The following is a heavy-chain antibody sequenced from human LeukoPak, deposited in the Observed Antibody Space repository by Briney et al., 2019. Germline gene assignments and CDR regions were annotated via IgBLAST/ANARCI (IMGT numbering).Heavy chain of an antibody. Sequence: WVRQAPGXGLEWXAVIWYDGSNKYYADSVKGRFTISRDNSKNTLYLQMNSLRAEDTAVYYCARDTPPNYYDSSGYYDYWGQGTLVTVSS. J-gene: IGHJ4*02. V-gene: IGHV3-33*01. D-gene: IGHD3-22*01. CDR2: IWYDGSNK. CDR3: ARDTPPNYYDSSGYYDY.